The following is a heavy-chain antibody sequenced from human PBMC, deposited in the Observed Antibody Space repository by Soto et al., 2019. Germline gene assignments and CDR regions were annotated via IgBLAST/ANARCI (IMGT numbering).Heavy chain of an antibody. CDR2: MYYSETT. Sequence: SETLSLTCTDSGASINDFYWSWVRQTPGKGLEWVGFMYYSETTKYNPSLKGRVNMSLDTSKNQVSLHLKSVTAADTAVYYCARANSSTWYKLEYKWFDPWGQGTQVTV. J-gene: IGHJ5*02. V-gene: IGHV4-59*01. CDR1: GASINDFY. D-gene: IGHD6-13*01. CDR3: ARANSSTWYKLEYKWFDP.